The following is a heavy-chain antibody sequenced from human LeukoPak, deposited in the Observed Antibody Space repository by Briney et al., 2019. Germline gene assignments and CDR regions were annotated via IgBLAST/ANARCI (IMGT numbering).Heavy chain of an antibody. CDR3: ARTLPNASILPGQLDY. D-gene: IGHD2-15*01. J-gene: IGHJ4*02. CDR1: GYTFTSYG. CDR2: ISAYNSNT. Sequence: ASVKVSCKASGYTFTSYGISWVRQAPGQGLEWMGWISAYNSNTNYAQKLQGRVTMTTDTSTSTAYMELRSLRSDDTAVYYCARTLPNASILPGQLDYWGQGTLVTVSS. V-gene: IGHV1-18*01.